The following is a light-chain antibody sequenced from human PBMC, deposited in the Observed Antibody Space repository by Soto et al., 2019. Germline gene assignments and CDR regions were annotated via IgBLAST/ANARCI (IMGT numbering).Light chain of an antibody. CDR1: SSDVGDYNY. J-gene: IGLJ3*02. Sequence: QSALTQPPSASGSPGQSVTISCTGSSSDVGDYNYVSWYQQRPGKAPKFIIYEDNYRPSGVPDRFSGSKSGNTASLTVSGLQAEDEADYYCSSYAGSNNWVFGGGTKLTVL. CDR2: EDN. V-gene: IGLV2-8*01. CDR3: SSYAGSNNWV.